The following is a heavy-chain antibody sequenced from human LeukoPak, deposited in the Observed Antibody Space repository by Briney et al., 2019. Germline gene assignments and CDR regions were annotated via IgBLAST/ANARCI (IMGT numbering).Heavy chain of an antibody. CDR2: IYTSGST. D-gene: IGHD3-16*01. Sequence: SETLSLTCTVSGGSISSYFWSWIRQPAGKGLEWIGHIYTSGSTNYNPSLKSRVTMSVDTSKNQFSLKLRSVTAADTAVYYCARNAVGGGRNWFDPWGQGTLVTVSS. J-gene: IGHJ5*02. CDR1: GGSISSYF. CDR3: ARNAVGGGRNWFDP. V-gene: IGHV4-4*07.